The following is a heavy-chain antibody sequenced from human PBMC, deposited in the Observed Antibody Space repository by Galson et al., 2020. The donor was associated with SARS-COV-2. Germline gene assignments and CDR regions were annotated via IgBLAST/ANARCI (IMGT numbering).Heavy chain of an antibody. D-gene: IGHD1-1*01. J-gene: IGHJ4*02. Sequence: ASETLSLTCAVSGVSINSYYWNWIRQPPGKGLEWIGYIYYPGRTNYTPSLRSRVTMSLDTSRNQFSLKLNSVTAAETAVYYCARFDTGSNWNTVTYWGQGSLITVSS. V-gene: IGHV4-59*01. CDR2: IYYPGRT. CDR1: GVSINSYY. CDR3: ARFDTGSNWNTVTY.